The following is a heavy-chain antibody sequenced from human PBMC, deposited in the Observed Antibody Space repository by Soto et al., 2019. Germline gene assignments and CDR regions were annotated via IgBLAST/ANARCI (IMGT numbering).Heavy chain of an antibody. CDR2: IKSKSDGGTT. J-gene: IGHJ4*02. D-gene: IGHD1-1*01. Sequence: EVQLVESGGGLVKPGESLRLSCAASGISFTKAWMNWVRQAPGKGLEWVGQIKSKSDGGTTDYAAPATGRFTISRDNEKNTLYLKRNSPKSEDTAVYYCTTNLNWNVDSRTFDYRGQGTLVTVSS. CDR3: TTNLNWNVDSRTFDY. CDR1: GISFTKAW. V-gene: IGHV3-15*01.